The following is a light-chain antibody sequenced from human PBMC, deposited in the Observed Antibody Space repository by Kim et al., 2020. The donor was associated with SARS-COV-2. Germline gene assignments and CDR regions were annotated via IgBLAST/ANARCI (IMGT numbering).Light chain of an antibody. J-gene: IGLJ2*01. CDR1: GSNIGAGYD. CDR2: GNS. V-gene: IGLV1-40*01. CDR3: QSYDSSLSGWV. Sequence: RGTISCTGSGSNIGAGYDVHWYQQLPGTAPKLLIYGNSNRPSGVPDRFSGSKSGTSASLAITGLQAEDEADYYCQSYDSSLSGWVFGGGTQLTVL.